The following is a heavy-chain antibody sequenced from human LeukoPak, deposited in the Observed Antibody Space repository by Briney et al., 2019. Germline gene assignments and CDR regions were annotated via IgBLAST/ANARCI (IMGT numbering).Heavy chain of an antibody. CDR3: ARVFKNYYDSSGYYYRPYYFDY. V-gene: IGHV3-9*01. D-gene: IGHD3-22*01. CDR1: GFTFDDYA. CDR2: INWNSNNI. J-gene: IGHJ4*02. Sequence: GGTLRLSCAASGFTFDDYAMHWVRQAPGKGLEWVSGINWNSNNIDYADSVKGRFTISRDNAKNSLYLQMNSLRAEDTAVYYCARVFKNYYDSSGYYYRPYYFDYWGQGTLVTVSS.